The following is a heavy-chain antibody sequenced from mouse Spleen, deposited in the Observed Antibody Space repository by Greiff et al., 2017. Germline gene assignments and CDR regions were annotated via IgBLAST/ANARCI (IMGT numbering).Heavy chain of an antibody. V-gene: IGHV1-22*01. J-gene: IGHJ2*01. Sequence: VQLKESGPELVKPGASVKMSCKASGYTFTDYNMHWVKQSHGKSLEWIGYINPNNGGTSYNQKFKGKATLTVNKSSSTAYMELRSLTSEDSAVYYCARTYGSYYFDYWGQGTTLTVSS. CDR2: INPNNGGT. D-gene: IGHD1-1*01. CDR3: ARTYGSYYFDY. CDR1: GYTFTDYN.